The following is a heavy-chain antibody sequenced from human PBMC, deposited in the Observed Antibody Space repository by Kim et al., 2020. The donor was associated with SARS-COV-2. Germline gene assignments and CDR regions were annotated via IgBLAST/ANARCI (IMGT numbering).Heavy chain of an antibody. D-gene: IGHD6-13*01. J-gene: IGHJ6*02. V-gene: IGHV4-59*01. CDR3: ASLAAGYGMDV. CDR2: IYYTGNT. CDR1: GDSIRYYY. Sequence: SETLSLTCGVSGDSIRYYYWSWIRQPPGKGLEWIGYIYYTGNTNYNPSLKSRVTISVDTSKNQFSLKLNSVTAAETAVYYCASLAAGYGMDVWGQGTTVT.